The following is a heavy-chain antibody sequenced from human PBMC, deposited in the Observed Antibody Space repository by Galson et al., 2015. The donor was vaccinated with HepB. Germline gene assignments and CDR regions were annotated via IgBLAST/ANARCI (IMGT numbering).Heavy chain of an antibody. J-gene: IGHJ3*02. D-gene: IGHD2-15*01. CDR2: VSGSGGTT. V-gene: IGHV3-23*01. CDR1: GFTFRSYA. Sequence: SLRLSCAASGFTFRSYAIAWVRQAPGKGLEWVSAVSGSGGTTYYADSVKGRFTISRDNSKNMVNVQMNSLRAEDTAVYYCAKGLVVVAGTPTFDIWGQGTMVTVSS. CDR3: AKGLVVVAGTPTFDI.